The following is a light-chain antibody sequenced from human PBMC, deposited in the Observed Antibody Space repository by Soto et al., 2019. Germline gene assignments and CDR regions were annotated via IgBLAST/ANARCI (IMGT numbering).Light chain of an antibody. CDR3: MQHRQSLS. J-gene: IGKJ4*01. Sequence: EIVMTQTPLSSPVTLGQPASISCRSSQSLVDTDGNTYLSWLHQRPGQPPRLLIYKVSNRFSGVPDRYSGSGSGTDFTLHISWVEAEDVGVYYCMQHRQSLSFGGGTKVEIK. V-gene: IGKV2-24*01. CDR2: KVS. CDR1: QSLVDTDGNTY.